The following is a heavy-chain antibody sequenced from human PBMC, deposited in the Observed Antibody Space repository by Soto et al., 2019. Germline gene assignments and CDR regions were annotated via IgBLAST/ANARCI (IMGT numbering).Heavy chain of an antibody. CDR1: GYAFTSDY. CDR2: INPSGGST. J-gene: IGHJ4*02. V-gene: IGHV1-46*01. CDR3: AREWQWLFYFDC. D-gene: IGHD6-19*01. Sequence: SVKVYRDASGYAFTSDYMHWVRQAPGQGLEWMGIINPSGGSTSYAQKFQGRVTMTRDTSTSTVYMELSSLRSEDTAVYYCAREWQWLFYFDCWGQGTLFIVS.